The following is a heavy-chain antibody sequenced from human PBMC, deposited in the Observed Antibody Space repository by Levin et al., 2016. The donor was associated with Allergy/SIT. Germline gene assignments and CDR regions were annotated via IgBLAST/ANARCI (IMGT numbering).Heavy chain of an antibody. Sequence: SVKVSCKASGFTFTSSAVQWVRQARGQRLEWIGWIVVGSGNTNYAQKFQERVTITRDMSTSTAYMELSSLRSEDTAVYYCAAGYRLAVAGPQIDYWGQGTLVTVSS. CDR2: IVVGSGNT. D-gene: IGHD6-19*01. CDR1: GFTFTSSA. J-gene: IGHJ4*02. V-gene: IGHV1-58*01. CDR3: AAGYRLAVAGPQIDY.